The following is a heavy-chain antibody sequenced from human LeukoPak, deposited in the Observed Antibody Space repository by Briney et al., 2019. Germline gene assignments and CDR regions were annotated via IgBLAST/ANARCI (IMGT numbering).Heavy chain of an antibody. D-gene: IGHD3-3*01. CDR1: GFTVSSKY. V-gene: IGHV3-53*01. J-gene: IGHJ4*02. CDR2: IYSGGST. CDR3: ARARTLDFWSGEFDY. Sequence: GGSLRLSCAASGFTVSSKYMSWVRQAPGKGLEWVSVIYSGGSTYYADPVKGRFTISRDNSKNTLYLQMNSLRAEDTAVYYCARARTLDFWSGEFDYWGQGTLVTVSS.